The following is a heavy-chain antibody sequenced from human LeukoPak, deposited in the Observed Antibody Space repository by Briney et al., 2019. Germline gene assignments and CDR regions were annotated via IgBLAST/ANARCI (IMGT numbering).Heavy chain of an antibody. V-gene: IGHV4-59*12. CDR2: IYHSGST. Sequence: PSETLSLTCTVSGGSISSYYWSWIRQPPGKGLEWVGYIYHSGSTYYNPSLKRRVTISVDRSKNQFSLKLSSVTAADTAVYYCASTIAVAGTNWFDPWGQGTLVTVSS. CDR1: GGSISSYY. CDR3: ASTIAVAGTNWFDP. D-gene: IGHD6-19*01. J-gene: IGHJ5*02.